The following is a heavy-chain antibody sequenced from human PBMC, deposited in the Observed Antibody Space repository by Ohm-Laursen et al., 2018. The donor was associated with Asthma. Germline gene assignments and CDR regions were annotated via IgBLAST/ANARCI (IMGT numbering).Heavy chain of an antibody. CDR1: GFIFHTYA. V-gene: IGHV3-23*01. Sequence: GSLRLSCAASGFIFHTYAMTWVRQAPGKGLEWVAHISERGESTYYADSVKGRFTISRDESKNTLYLQMNSLRAEDTALYYCAKERWVTGSKRPLDYWGQGTLVTVSS. CDR2: ISERGEST. CDR3: AKERWVTGSKRPLDY. D-gene: IGHD1-26*01. J-gene: IGHJ4*02.